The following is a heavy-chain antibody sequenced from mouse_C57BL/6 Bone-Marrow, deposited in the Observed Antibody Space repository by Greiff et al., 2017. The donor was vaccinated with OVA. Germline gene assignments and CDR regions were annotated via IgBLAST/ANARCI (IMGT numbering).Heavy chain of an antibody. J-gene: IGHJ4*01. CDR3: ATGIYYGNCYAMDY. CDR2: INPNNGGT. V-gene: IGHV1-26*01. Sequence: VQLQQSGPELVKPGASVKISCKASGYTFTDYYMNWVKQSHGKSLEWIGDINPNNGGTSYNQKFKGKATLTVDKSSSTAYMELRSLTSEDSAVYYCATGIYYGNCYAMDYWGQGTSVTVSS. CDR1: GYTFTDYY. D-gene: IGHD2-1*01.